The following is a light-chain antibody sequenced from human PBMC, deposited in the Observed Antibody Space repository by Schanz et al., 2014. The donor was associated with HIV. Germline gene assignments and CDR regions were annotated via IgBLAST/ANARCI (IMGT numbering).Light chain of an antibody. J-gene: IGLJ1*01. V-gene: IGLV2-11*01. CDR3: CSYAGIFSPLYV. CDR2: DVS. Sequence: QSALTQPASVSGSPGQSISISCTGTSRDVGGYNYVSWYQQPPGKAPKVMIYDVSRRPSGVPDRFSGSKSGNTASLTISGLQAEDEADYYCCSYAGIFSPLYVFGTGTKLTVL. CDR1: SRDVGGYNY.